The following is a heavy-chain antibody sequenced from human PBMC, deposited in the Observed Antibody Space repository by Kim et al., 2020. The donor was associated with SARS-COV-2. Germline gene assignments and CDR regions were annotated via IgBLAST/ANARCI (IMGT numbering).Heavy chain of an antibody. CDR2: IRSKAYGGTT. J-gene: IGHJ6*02. V-gene: IGHV3-49*04. Sequence: GGSLRLSCTASGFTFGDYAMSWVRQAPGKGLEWVGFIRSKAYGGTTEYAASVKGRFTISRDDSKSIAYLQMNSLKTEDTAVYYCTREEGSVRGSYADHTNYYYYGMDVWGQGTTVTVSS. D-gene: IGHD1-26*01. CDR3: TREEGSVRGSYADHTNYYYYGMDV. CDR1: GFTFGDYA.